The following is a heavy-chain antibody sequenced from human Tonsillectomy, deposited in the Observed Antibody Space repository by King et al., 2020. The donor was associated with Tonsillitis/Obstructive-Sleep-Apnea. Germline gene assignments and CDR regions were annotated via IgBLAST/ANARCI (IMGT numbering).Heavy chain of an antibody. J-gene: IGHJ6*02. Sequence: VQLVESGGGLVQPGRSLRLSCAASGFTFDDYAMHWVRQAPGKGLEWVSGISWNSGSIGYADSVKGRFTISRDNAKNSLYLQMNSLRAEDTALYYCAKDIYYGAGRNYGMDVWGQGTTVTVSS. D-gene: IGHD3-10*01. CDR2: ISWNSGSI. CDR3: AKDIYYGAGRNYGMDV. CDR1: GFTFDDYA. V-gene: IGHV3-9*01.